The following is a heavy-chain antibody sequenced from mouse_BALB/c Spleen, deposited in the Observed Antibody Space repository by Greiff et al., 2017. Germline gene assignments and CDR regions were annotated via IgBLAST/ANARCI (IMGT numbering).Heavy chain of an antibody. J-gene: IGHJ2*01. V-gene: IGHV5-6-4*01. CDR1: GFTFSSYT. D-gene: IGHD2-4*01. CDR2: ISSGGSYT. Sequence: EVQLQESGGGLVKPGGSLKLSCAASGFTFSSYTMSWVRQTPEKRLEWVATISSGGSYTYYPDSVKGRFTISRDNAKNTLYLQMSSLKSEDTAMYYCTREGDYDGYFDYWGQGTTLTVSS. CDR3: TREGDYDGYFDY.